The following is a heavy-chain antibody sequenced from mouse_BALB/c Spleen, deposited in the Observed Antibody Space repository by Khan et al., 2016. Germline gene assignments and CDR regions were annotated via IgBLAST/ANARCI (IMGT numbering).Heavy chain of an antibody. V-gene: IGHV4-1*02. CDR1: GFAFSRYW. CDR2: INPDSSTI. J-gene: IGHJ1*01. Sequence: EVQLQESGGGLVQPGGSLKLSCAASGFAFSRYWMSWVRQVPGKGLEWIGEINPDSSTINYTPSLKDKFIISRDNANNTLYLQMSKVRSEDTALYYSASTFWSFDDWGAGTTVTVSS. CDR3: ASTFWSFDD.